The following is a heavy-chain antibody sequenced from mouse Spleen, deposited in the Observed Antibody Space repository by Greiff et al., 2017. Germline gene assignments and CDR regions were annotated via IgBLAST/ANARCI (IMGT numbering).Heavy chain of an antibody. Sequence: EVQVVESGGGLVKPGGSLKLSCAASGFTFSSYAMSWVRQTPEKRLEWVATISSGGSYTYYPDSVKGRFTISRDNAKNTLYLQMSSLRSEDTAMYYCARHSNWDWFAYWGQGTLVTVSA. CDR1: GFTFSSYA. V-gene: IGHV5-9-3*01. J-gene: IGHJ3*01. D-gene: IGHD4-1*02. CDR2: ISSGGSYT. CDR3: ARHSNWDWFAY.